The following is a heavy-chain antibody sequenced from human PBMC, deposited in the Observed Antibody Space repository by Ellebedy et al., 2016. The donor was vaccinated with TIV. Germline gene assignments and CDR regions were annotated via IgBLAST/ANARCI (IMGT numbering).Heavy chain of an antibody. CDR3: ARDLGVVSSWRNGGGMDV. V-gene: IGHV1-18*01. D-gene: IGHD6-13*01. J-gene: IGHJ6*02. Sequence: AASVKVSCKASGYTFTSYGISWVRQAPGQGLEWMGWISAYNVNTNYAQKLQGRVTMTTDTSTSTAYMELRGLRSDDTAVYYWARDLGVVSSWRNGGGMDVWGQGTTVTVSS. CDR2: ISAYNVNT. CDR1: GYTFTSYG.